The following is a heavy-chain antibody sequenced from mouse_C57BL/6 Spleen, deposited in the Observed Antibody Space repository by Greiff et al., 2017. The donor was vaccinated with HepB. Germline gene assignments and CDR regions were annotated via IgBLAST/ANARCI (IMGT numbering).Heavy chain of an antibody. D-gene: IGHD2-4*01. J-gene: IGHJ4*01. V-gene: IGHV1-61*01. CDR2: IYPSDSDT. Sequence: QVQLQQPGAELVRPGSSVKLSCKASGYTFTSYWMDWVKQRPGQGLEWIGNIYPSDSDTHYNQKFKDKATLTVDKSSSTAYMQLSSLTSEDSAVYYCARADYDGYYYAMDYWGQGTSVTVSS. CDR1: GYTFTSYW. CDR3: ARADYDGYYYAMDY.